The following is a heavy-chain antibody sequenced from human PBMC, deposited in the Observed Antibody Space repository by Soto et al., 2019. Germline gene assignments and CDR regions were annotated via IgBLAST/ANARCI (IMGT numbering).Heavy chain of an antibody. V-gene: IGHV3-49*01. J-gene: IGHJ6*02. D-gene: IGHD2-2*01. Sequence: GGSLRLSCTASGFSFGDYAMSWFRQAPGKGLEWVGFIRSKAYGGTTEYAASVKGRFTISRDGSKSIAYLQMNSLKAEDTAVYYCTRDLDQLLRRYYYYGMDVWGQGTTVTVSS. CDR2: IRSKAYGGTT. CDR1: GFSFGDYA. CDR3: TRDLDQLLRRYYYYGMDV.